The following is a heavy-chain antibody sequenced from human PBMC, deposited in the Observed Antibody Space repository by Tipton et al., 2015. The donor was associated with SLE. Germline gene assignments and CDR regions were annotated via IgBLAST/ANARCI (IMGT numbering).Heavy chain of an antibody. D-gene: IGHD6-6*01. CDR1: GGSFSGYY. CDR2: INHSGST. Sequence: LRLSYAVYGGSFSGYYWSWIRQPPGKGLEWIGEINHSGSTNYNPSLKSRVTISVDTSKNQFSLKLSSVTAADTAVYYCAGYSSSDLNWFDPWGQGTLVTVSS. V-gene: IGHV4-34*01. CDR3: AGYSSSDLNWFDP. J-gene: IGHJ5*02.